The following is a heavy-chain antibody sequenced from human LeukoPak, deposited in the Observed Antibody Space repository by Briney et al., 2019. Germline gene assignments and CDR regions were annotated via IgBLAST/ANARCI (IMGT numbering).Heavy chain of an antibody. CDR2: INQDGREK. CDR1: GFTFNTYW. J-gene: IGHJ3*02. CDR3: ARWDWGFGAFDI. V-gene: IGHV3-7*02. Sequence: GGSLRLSCAASGFTFNTYWMTWVRQAPGKGLEWVANINQDGREKYYVDSVKGRFTISRDNAKSSLYLQMNSLRAEDTAVYYCARWDWGFGAFDIWGQGTMVTVSS. D-gene: IGHD7-27*01.